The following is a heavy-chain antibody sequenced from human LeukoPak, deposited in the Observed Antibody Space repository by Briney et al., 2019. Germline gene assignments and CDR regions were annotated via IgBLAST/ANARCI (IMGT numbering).Heavy chain of an antibody. Sequence: GGSLRLSCAASGFTFSSYWMHWVRQDPRKGLVWVSRISGDGRNINYADSVRGRFTISRDNAKNTLYLQMNTLRVEDTAVYYCTRDLMDYDVSTGLHHYYMDVWGQGTTVTVSS. J-gene: IGHJ6*02. CDR3: TRDLMDYDVSTGLHHYYMDV. D-gene: IGHD3-9*01. CDR2: ISGDGRNI. V-gene: IGHV3-74*01. CDR1: GFTFSSYW.